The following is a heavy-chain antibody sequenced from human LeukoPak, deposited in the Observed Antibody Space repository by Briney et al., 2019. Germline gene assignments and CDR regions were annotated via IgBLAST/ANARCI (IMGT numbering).Heavy chain of an antibody. CDR1: GFTFSSYW. CDR3: ATPASTPPS. D-gene: IGHD2-2*01. J-gene: IGHJ4*02. Sequence: TGGSLRLSCAASGFTFSSYWMNWVRQAPGKGLEWVANVKQDGSEKYYVDSVKGRFTISRDNAKNSLYLQMNSLRAEDTAVYYCATPASTPPSWGQGTLVTVSS. V-gene: IGHV3-7*01. CDR2: VKQDGSEK.